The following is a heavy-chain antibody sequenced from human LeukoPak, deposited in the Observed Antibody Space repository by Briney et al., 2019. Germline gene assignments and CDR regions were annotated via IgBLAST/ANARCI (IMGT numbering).Heavy chain of an antibody. J-gene: IGHJ4*02. V-gene: IGHV3-48*01. Sequence: GGSLRLSCAASGFTVSSSYMNWVRQAPGKGLEWVSYISSSSSTIYYADSVKGRFTISRDNAKNSLYLQMNSLRAEDTAVYYCARDGEDYWGQGTLVTVSS. CDR1: GFTVSSSY. CDR3: ARDGEDY. D-gene: IGHD7-27*01. CDR2: ISSSSSTI.